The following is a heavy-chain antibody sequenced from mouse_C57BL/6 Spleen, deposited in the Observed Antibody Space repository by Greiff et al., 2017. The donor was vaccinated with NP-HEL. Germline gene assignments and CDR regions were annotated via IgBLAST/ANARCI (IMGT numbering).Heavy chain of an antibody. Sequence: EVQLQQSGPALVKPGASVKMSCKASGYTFTDYYMNWVKQSPGKSLEWIGIINPNNGGTSYNQKFKGKATLTVDKSSNTAYMELNSLTSEDSAVYYCARDGSNWYYFDDWGQGTTLTVSS. D-gene: IGHD1-1*01. CDR2: INPNNGGT. V-gene: IGHV1-19*01. CDR1: GYTFTDYY. J-gene: IGHJ2*01. CDR3: ARDGSNWYYFDD.